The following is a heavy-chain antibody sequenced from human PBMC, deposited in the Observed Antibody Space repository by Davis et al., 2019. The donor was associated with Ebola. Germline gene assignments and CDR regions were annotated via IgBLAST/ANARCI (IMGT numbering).Heavy chain of an antibody. CDR1: GYTFTSYG. D-gene: IGHD4-17*01. CDR3: ARMTTVTTSDYYYGMDV. CDR2: ISAYNGNT. V-gene: IGHV1-18*01. Sequence: ASVKVSCKASGYTFTSYGISWVRQAPGQGLEWMGWISAYNGNTNYAQKLQGRVTMTTDTSTSTAYMELRSLRSDDTAVYYCARMTTVTTSDYYYGMDVWGQGTTVTVSS. J-gene: IGHJ6*02.